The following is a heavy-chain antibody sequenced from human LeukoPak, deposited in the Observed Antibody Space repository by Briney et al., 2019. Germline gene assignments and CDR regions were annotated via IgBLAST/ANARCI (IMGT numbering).Heavy chain of an antibody. D-gene: IGHD6-13*01. CDR3: ARGRGDSSSWYSYYYYYMDV. J-gene: IGHJ6*03. CDR1: GGSFSGYY. Sequence: SETLSLTCAVYGGSFSGYYWSWIRQPPGKGLEWIGEINHSGSTNYNPSHKSRVTISVDTTKNQFSLKLSSVTAADTAVYYCARGRGDSSSWYSYYYYYMDVWGKGTTVTVSS. V-gene: IGHV4-34*01. CDR2: INHSGST.